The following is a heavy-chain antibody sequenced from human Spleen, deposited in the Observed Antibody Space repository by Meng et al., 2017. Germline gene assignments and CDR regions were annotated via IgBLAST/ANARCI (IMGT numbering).Heavy chain of an antibody. D-gene: IGHD2-15*01. CDR3: AKDRVGYYHDTLDV. Sequence: SLKISCSASGFTFDYYAMPWVRQAPGTGLECVSGISWNSGNVAYADSVKGRFTISRDNAKNSLYLQMNSLRAEDTAFYYCAKDRVGYYHDTLDVWGQGTTVTVSS. J-gene: IGHJ6*02. CDR2: ISWNSGNV. V-gene: IGHV3-9*01. CDR1: GFTFDYYA.